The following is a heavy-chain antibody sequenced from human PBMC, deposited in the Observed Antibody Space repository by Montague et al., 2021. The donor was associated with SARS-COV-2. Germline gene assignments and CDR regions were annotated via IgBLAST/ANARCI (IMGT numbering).Heavy chain of an antibody. CDR2: ISSSSSYI. CDR1: GFTFSSYS. CDR3: ARDPLDYGLWSSGSYYNAYYYYYGMDV. J-gene: IGHJ6*02. Sequence: SLRLSCAASGFTFSSYSMNWVRQAPGRGLKWVSSISSSSSYIYYADLVKGRFTISRDNAKNSLYLQMNSLRAEDTAVYYCARDPLDYGLWSSGSYYNAYYYYYGMDVWGQGTTVTVSS. V-gene: IGHV3-21*01. D-gene: IGHD3-10*01.